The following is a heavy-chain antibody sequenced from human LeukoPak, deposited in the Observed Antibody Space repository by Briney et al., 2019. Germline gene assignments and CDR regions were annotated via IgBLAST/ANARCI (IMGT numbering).Heavy chain of an antibody. CDR1: GFTFSSYS. V-gene: IGHV3-48*01. CDR2: ISSSSSTI. J-gene: IGHJ4*02. CDR3: ARNPTSPGPNFDY. Sequence: GGSLRLSCAASGFTFSSYSMNWVRQAPGKGLEWVSYISSSSSTIYYADSVKGRFTISRDNAKNSLYLQMNSLRAEDTAVYYCARNPTSPGPNFDYWGQGTLVTASS.